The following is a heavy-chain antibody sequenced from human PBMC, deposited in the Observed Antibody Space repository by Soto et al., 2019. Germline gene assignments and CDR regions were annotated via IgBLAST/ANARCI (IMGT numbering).Heavy chain of an antibody. D-gene: IGHD6-13*01. J-gene: IGHJ4*02. Sequence: EVQLVESGGGLVKPGGSLRLSCAAFGFTFNNAWMSWVRQAPGKGLQWVGRIKSKTDGGTTDYAAPVKGRFTSSRDDSKNTLYLQMNRLKTADTAVYYCTTIANIAAAGSFDYWGQGTLVTVSS. V-gene: IGHV3-15*01. CDR2: IKSKTDGGTT. CDR1: GFTFNNAW. CDR3: TTIANIAAAGSFDY.